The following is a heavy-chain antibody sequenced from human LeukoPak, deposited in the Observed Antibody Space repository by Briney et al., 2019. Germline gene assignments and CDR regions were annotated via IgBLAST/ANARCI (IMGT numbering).Heavy chain of an antibody. CDR2: INHSGST. CDR1: GGSFSGYY. CDR3: ARSFGDYWY. J-gene: IGHJ4*02. V-gene: IGHV4-34*01. D-gene: IGHD3-16*01. Sequence: SETLSLTCAVYGGSFSGYYWSWIRQPPGKGLEWIGEINHSGSTNYNPSLKSRVTISVDTSKNQFSLMLSSVTAADTAVYYCARSFGDYWYWGQGTLVTVSS.